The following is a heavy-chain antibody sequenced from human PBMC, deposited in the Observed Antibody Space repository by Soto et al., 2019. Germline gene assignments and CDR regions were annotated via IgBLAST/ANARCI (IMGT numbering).Heavy chain of an antibody. V-gene: IGHV3-30*04. CDR2: FSNDGNTR. CDR1: GFTFTNYA. CDR3: AASRTSASGSPIAY. D-gene: IGHD5-12*01. J-gene: IGHJ4*02. Sequence: QVQLVESGGGVGQPGRSLRLSCAASGFTFTNYAMHWVRQAPGKGLGWVAVFSNDGNTRYYAESVKGRFSISRDNLNNTLYVQVNTLKNEDTAVYYCAASRTSASGSPIAYWGQGTLVTVSS.